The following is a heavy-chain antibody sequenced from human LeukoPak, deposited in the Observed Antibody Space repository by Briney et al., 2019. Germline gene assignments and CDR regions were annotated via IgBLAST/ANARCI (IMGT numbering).Heavy chain of an antibody. J-gene: IGHJ4*02. CDR1: GGSISSGWW. Sequence: PSETLSLTCAVSGGSISSGWWWSWVRQPPGKGLEWIAEIHHSGSTHYNPSLKSRLSISVDKSKNQFSLKLTSMAAADTAVYFCARNGDYSMDYWGQGTLVTVSS. V-gene: IGHV4-4*02. CDR2: IHHSGST. CDR3: ARNGDYSMDY. D-gene: IGHD2-15*01.